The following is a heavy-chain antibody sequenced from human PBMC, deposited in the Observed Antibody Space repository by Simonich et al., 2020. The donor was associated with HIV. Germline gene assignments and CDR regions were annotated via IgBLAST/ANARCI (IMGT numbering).Heavy chain of an antibody. CDR1: GGSFSGYY. V-gene: IGHV4-34*01. Sequence: QVQLQQWGAGLLKPSETLSLTCAVYGGSFSGYYWSWIRQPPGKGLEWIGEINHSGSTHYNPALKSRVTISVDTSKNQFSLKLSSVTAADTAVYYCARERAAVVRRVGAFDIWGQGTMVTVSS. J-gene: IGHJ3*02. CDR2: INHSGST. D-gene: IGHD6-19*01. CDR3: ARERAAVVRRVGAFDI.